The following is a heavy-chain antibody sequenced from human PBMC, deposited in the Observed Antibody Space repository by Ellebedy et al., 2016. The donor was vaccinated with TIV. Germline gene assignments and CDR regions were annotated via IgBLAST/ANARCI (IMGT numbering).Heavy chain of an antibody. V-gene: IGHV4-31*03. J-gene: IGHJ6*02. D-gene: IGHD3-10*01. Sequence: SETLSLXCTVSGGSISSGGYYWSWIRQHPGKGLEWIGYIYYSGSTSYNPSLKSRVTISVDTSKNQFSLKLSSVTAAETAVYYCARVSMVRGEGYYGMDVWGQGTTVTVSS. CDR1: GGSISSGGYY. CDR2: IYYSGST. CDR3: ARVSMVRGEGYYGMDV.